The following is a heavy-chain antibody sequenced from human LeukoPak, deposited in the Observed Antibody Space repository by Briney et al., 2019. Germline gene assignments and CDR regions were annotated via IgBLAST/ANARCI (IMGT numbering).Heavy chain of an antibody. Sequence: GGSLRLSCAASGFTFDDYAMHWVRQAPGKGLEWVSGISWNSGSIGYADSVKGRFTISRDNAKNSLYLQMNSLRAEDTAVYYRASSIVVPAGWYYGMDVWGQGTTVTVSS. J-gene: IGHJ6*02. CDR2: ISWNSGSI. V-gene: IGHV3-9*01. D-gene: IGHD2-2*01. CDR3: ASSIVVPAGWYYGMDV. CDR1: GFTFDDYA.